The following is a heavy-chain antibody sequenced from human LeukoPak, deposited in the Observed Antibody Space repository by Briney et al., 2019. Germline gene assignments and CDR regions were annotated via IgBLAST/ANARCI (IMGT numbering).Heavy chain of an antibody. CDR1: GFTFSNAW. J-gene: IGHJ1*01. CDR2: IKSKTDGGTT. D-gene: IGHD6-19*01. Sequence: GGSLRLSCAASGFTFSNAWMSWVRQAPGKGLEWVGRIKSKTDGGTTEYAAPVKGRFTISRDDSKNTLYLKMNSLKTEDTAVYYCATGYSSGWYFYFQHWGQGSLVSVSS. CDR3: ATGYSSGWYFYFQH. V-gene: IGHV3-15*01.